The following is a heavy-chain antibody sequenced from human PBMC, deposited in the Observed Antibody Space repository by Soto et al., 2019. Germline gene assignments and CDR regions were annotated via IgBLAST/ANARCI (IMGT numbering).Heavy chain of an antibody. Sequence: SETLSLTCTVSGGSISSSSYYWGWIRQPPGKGLEWIGNIYYSGSTYYNPSLKSRVTISVDTSKNQFSLKLSSVTAADTAVYYCARLRDDEYQLLYDYWGQGTLVTVSS. CDR2: IYYSGST. V-gene: IGHV4-39*01. CDR3: ARLRDDEYQLLYDY. J-gene: IGHJ4*02. CDR1: GGSISSSSYY. D-gene: IGHD2-2*02.